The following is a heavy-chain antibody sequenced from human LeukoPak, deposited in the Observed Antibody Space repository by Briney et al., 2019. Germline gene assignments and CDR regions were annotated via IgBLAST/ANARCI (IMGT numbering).Heavy chain of an antibody. Sequence: PGRSLRLSCAASGFTFSSYGMHWVRQAPGKGLEWVAVIWYDGSNKYYADSVKGRFTISRNNSKNTLYLQMNSLRAEDTAVYYCARDGDPDTAMVIGAFDIWGQGTMVTVSS. CDR2: IWYDGSNK. D-gene: IGHD5-18*01. J-gene: IGHJ3*02. CDR3: ARDGDPDTAMVIGAFDI. V-gene: IGHV3-33*01. CDR1: GFTFSSYG.